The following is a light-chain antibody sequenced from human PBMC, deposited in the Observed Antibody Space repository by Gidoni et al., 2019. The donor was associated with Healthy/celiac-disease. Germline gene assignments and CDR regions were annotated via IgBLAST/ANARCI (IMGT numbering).Light chain of an antibody. Sequence: DIVMTQSPDSLAVSLGERATINFKSSQSVLYSSNNKNYLAWYQQKPGQPPKLLIYWASTRESGVPDRCSGSGSGTDFTLTISSLQAEDVAVYYCQQYYSTPLLTFGGGTKVEIK. J-gene: IGKJ4*01. CDR3: QQYYSTPLLT. V-gene: IGKV4-1*01. CDR2: WAS. CDR1: QSVLYSSNNKNY.